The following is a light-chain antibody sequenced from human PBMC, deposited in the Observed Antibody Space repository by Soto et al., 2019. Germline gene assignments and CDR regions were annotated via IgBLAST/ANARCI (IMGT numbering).Light chain of an antibody. CDR3: SSYSTTTTL. Sequence: QSLLTQPASVSGSPGQSITISCTGTSSDVGGYNAVSWYQQHPGKAPQLMIYEVSHRPSDVSNRFSGSKSGNTASLTISGLQAEDEADYYCSSYSTTTTLFGGGTKVTVL. CDR1: SSDVGGYNA. CDR2: EVS. J-gene: IGLJ2*01. V-gene: IGLV2-14*01.